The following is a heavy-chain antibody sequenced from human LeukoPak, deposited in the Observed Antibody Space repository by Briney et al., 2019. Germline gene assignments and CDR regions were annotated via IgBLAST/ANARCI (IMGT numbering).Heavy chain of an antibody. CDR2: IWFDGSNK. V-gene: IGHV3-33*01. J-gene: IGHJ6*02. Sequence: GGSLRLSCAASGFTFGDYGMQWVRQAPGKGLEWVAVIWFDGSNKYYTDSVKGRFTISRDNSKDTVYLQMNSLRAEDTALYFCARDPLGALSFYYAMDVWGQGTTVTVSS. D-gene: IGHD1-1*01. CDR1: GFTFGDYG. CDR3: ARDPLGALSFYYAMDV.